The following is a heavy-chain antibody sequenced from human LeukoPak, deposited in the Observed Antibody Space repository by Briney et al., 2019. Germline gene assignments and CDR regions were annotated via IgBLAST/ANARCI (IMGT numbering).Heavy chain of an antibody. CDR1: GGTFSSYA. J-gene: IGHJ4*02. CDR2: IIPILGIA. Sequence: GASVKVSCKASGGTFSSYAIGWVRQAPGQGLEWMGRIIPILGIANYAQKFQGRVTITADKSTSTAYMELSSLRSEDTAVYYCAREGTAMVIDYWGQGTLVTVSS. D-gene: IGHD5-18*01. CDR3: AREGTAMVIDY. V-gene: IGHV1-69*04.